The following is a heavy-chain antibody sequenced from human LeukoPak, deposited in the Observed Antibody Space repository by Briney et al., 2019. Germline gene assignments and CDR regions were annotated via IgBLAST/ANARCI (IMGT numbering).Heavy chain of an antibody. CDR1: GFIFRTYA. J-gene: IGHJ3*02. Sequence: GGSLRLSCAASGFIFRTYAMHWVRQAPGKGLEWVAVISYDGNTKYNADSVKGRFIISRDNSKNTLYLQMNSLRGEDTAVYYRAKEPKGGFSYGWGAFDIWGQGTMVTVSS. CDR3: AKEPKGGFSYGWGAFDI. V-gene: IGHV3-30*18. D-gene: IGHD5-18*01. CDR2: ISYDGNTK.